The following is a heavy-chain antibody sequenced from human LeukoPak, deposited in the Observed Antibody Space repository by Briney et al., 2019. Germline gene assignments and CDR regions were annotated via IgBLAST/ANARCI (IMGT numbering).Heavy chain of an antibody. CDR2: IYYSGST. D-gene: IGHD3-22*01. V-gene: IGHV4-39*01. CDR3: ARRDYYDSSGYYLSTAFDI. CDR1: GGSISSSSYY. J-gene: IGHJ3*02. Sequence: SETLSLTCTVSGGSISSSSYYWGWIRQPPGKGLEWIGSIYYSGSTYYNPSLKSRVTISVDTSKNQFSPKLSSVTAADTAVYYCARRDYYDSSGYYLSTAFDIWGQGTMVTVSS.